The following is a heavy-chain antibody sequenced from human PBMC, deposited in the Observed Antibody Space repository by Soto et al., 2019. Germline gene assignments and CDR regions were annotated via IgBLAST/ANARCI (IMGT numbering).Heavy chain of an antibody. J-gene: IGHJ5*02. CDR2: IAVNGDT. CDR3: AREAITVGGTWWFDP. Sequence: PGGSLRLSCAASGFTFSTYDMHWVRQAAGKGLEWVSGIAVNGDTYYIDSVKGRFTISRENAKNSLYLQMNSLGAEDTAVYYCAREAITVGGTWWFDPWGQGTLVTVSS. V-gene: IGHV3-13*01. D-gene: IGHD6-19*01. CDR1: GFTFSTYD.